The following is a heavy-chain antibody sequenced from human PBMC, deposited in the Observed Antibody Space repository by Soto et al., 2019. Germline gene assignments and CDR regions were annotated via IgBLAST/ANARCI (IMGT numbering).Heavy chain of an antibody. J-gene: IGHJ5*02. D-gene: IGHD2-2*01. CDR2: INHSGST. Sequence: SETLSLTCAVYGGSFSGYYWSWIRQPPGKGLEWIGEINHSGSTNYNPSLKSRVTISVDTSKNQFSLKLSSVTAADTAVYYCARRGAEYIVVVPDAIRSFDPWGQGTLVTVSS. CDR1: GGSFSGYY. V-gene: IGHV4-34*01. CDR3: ARRGAEYIVVVPDAIRSFDP.